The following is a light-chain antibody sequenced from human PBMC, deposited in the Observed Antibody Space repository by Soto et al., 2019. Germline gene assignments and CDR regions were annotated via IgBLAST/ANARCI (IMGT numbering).Light chain of an antibody. J-gene: IGKJ1*01. CDR3: HQYSDYPWT. Sequence: DIPMTQSPSTLSASVGDRVTITCRASQSINSWLAWYQQKPGKAPKFLIYRSSTLESGVPSRFSGSGSGTEFTLTISGLQPDDFATYYCHQYSDYPWTFGQGTKVDIK. CDR2: RSS. V-gene: IGKV1-5*03. CDR1: QSINSW.